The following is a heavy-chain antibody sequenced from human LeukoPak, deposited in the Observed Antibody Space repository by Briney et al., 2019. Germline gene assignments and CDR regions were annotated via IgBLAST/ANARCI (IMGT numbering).Heavy chain of an antibody. CDR2: IYSGGST. J-gene: IGHJ4*02. Sequence: PGGSLRLSCAASGFTVSSNYMSWVRQAPGKGLEWVSVIYSGGSTYYADSVKGRFTISRDNSKNTLYLQMNSLRAEDTAVYYCARVFYGGYVGPFDYWGQGTLVTVSS. V-gene: IGHV3-66*01. CDR3: ARVFYGGYVGPFDY. CDR1: GFTVSSNY. D-gene: IGHD5-12*01.